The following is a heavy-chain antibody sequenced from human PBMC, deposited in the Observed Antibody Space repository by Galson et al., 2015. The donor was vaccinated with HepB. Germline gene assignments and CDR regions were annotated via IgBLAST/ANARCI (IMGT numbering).Heavy chain of an antibody. J-gene: IGHJ4*02. V-gene: IGHV3-48*02. D-gene: IGHD6-13*01. CDR1: GFTFSTYS. CDR3: ARRAYSSAWYDY. CDR2: ISTSSDSI. Sequence: SLRLSCAASGFTFSTYSMNWVRQAPGKGLEWISYISTSSDSIYYADSVKGRFTVSRDNGKNSLYLQMDGLRDEDTAVYFCARRAYSSAWYDYWGQGTLVTVSS.